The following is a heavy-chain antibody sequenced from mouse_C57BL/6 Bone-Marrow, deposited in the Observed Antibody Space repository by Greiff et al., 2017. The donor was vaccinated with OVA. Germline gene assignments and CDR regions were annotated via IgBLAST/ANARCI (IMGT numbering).Heavy chain of an antibody. D-gene: IGHD2-4*01. CDR1: GYTFTSYW. CDR3: ARTYYDYDGGFAY. Sequence: QVQLQQPGAELVKPGASVKLSCKASGYTFTSYWMHWVKQRPGQGLEWIGMIHPNSGSTNYNEKFKSKATLTADKSSSTAYMQLSSLTSEDSAVYYCARTYYDYDGGFAYWGQGTLVTVSA. CDR2: IHPNSGST. J-gene: IGHJ3*01. V-gene: IGHV1-64*01.